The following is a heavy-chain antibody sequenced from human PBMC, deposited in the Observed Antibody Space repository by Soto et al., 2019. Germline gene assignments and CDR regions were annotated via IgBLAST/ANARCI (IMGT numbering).Heavy chain of an antibody. CDR1: GGTFSSYA. D-gene: IGHD3-22*01. CDR3: AREGDSGSHIGY. CDR2: IIPIFGTA. V-gene: IGHV1-69*01. Sequence: QVQLVQSGAEVKKPGSSVKVSCKASGGTFSSYAISWVRQAPGQGLEWMGGIIPIFGTANYAQKLQGRVTITADESTSTAYMELSSLRSEDTAVYYGAREGDSGSHIGYWGQGTLVTVSS. J-gene: IGHJ4*02.